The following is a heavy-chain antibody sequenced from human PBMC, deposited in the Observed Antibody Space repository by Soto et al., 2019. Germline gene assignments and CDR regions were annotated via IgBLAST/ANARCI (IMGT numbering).Heavy chain of an antibody. D-gene: IGHD6-13*01. CDR1: GYSFTRYW. V-gene: IGHV5-51*01. Sequence: GESLKISCKGSGYSFTRYWIGWGGQMPGKGLEWMGIIYPSDSDTRYSPSFQGQVTVSADKSIITAYLQWSSLKASDTAMYYCARPRYSSSWYLFDYWGQGTLVTVSS. CDR2: IYPSDSDT. J-gene: IGHJ4*02. CDR3: ARPRYSSSWYLFDY.